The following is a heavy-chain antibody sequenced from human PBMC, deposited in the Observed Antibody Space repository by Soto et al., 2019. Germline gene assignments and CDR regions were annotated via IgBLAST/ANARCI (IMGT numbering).Heavy chain of an antibody. CDR3: ARDYGAGLSDYFDF. V-gene: IGHV3-23*01. CDR1: GFTFISYA. D-gene: IGHD4-17*01. Sequence: PVGSLRLSCAASGFTFISYAMSCFLQSPGKGLEWVSGVSGSGAITYYADSVKGRFTISRDYSKNTLYLQMSSLRAEDTAVYYCARDYGAGLSDYFDFWGHGTLVTVSS. CDR2: VSGSGAIT. J-gene: IGHJ4*01.